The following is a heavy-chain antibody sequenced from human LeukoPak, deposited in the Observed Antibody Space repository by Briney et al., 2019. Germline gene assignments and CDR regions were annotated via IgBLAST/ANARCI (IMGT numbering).Heavy chain of an antibody. V-gene: IGHV1-69*13. CDR2: IIPIFGTA. CDR3: ARDLVRDSSGYYTFSLDY. Sequence: SVKVSCKASGGTFSSYAISWVRQAPGQGLEWMGGIIPIFGTANYAQKFQGRVTITADESTSTAYMGLSSLRSEDTAVYYCARDLVRDSSGYYTFSLDYWGQGTLVTVSS. J-gene: IGHJ4*02. D-gene: IGHD3-22*01. CDR1: GGTFSSYA.